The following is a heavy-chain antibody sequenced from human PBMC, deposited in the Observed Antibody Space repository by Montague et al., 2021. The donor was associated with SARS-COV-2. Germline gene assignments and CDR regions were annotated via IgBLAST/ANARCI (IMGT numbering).Heavy chain of an antibody. V-gene: IGHV4-59*01. CDR1: GGSISSNF. Sequence: SETLSLTCTVSGGSISSNFRSWIRQPPGKGLEWIGHIYYSGSTNXNPSLKSRATISVDTSKKQFSLQLSSVTAADTAVYYCARTRGYDPLFDFWGQGTLVTVSS. D-gene: IGHD5-12*01. J-gene: IGHJ4*02. CDR2: IYYSGST. CDR3: ARTRGYDPLFDF.